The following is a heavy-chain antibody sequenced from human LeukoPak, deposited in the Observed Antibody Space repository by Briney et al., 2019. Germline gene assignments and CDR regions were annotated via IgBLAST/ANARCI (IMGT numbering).Heavy chain of an antibody. CDR1: GFTFSDYY. CDR2: ISTSGNSI. Sequence: PGGSLRLSCAASGFTFSDYYMSWIRQAPGKGLEWVSYISTSGNSIYYADSVRGRFTISRDSAKNSLYLQMNSLRAEDTAVYYCVRDPGNQLLRNRRYYFDYWGQGTLVTVSS. V-gene: IGHV3-11*04. CDR3: VRDPGNQLLRNRRYYFDY. J-gene: IGHJ4*02. D-gene: IGHD2-2*01.